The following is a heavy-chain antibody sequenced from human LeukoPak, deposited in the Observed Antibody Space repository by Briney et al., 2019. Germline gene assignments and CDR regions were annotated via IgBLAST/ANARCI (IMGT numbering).Heavy chain of an antibody. V-gene: IGHV3-23*01. Sequence: GGSLRLSCAASGFTFSSHGMSWVRQAPGKGLEWVSAISGSGGSSFYADSVKGRFTISRDNSKNTLYPQMNSLRAEDTAVYYCAKDQGVGYAFDIWGQGTMVTVSS. J-gene: IGHJ3*02. CDR2: ISGSGGSS. D-gene: IGHD1-26*01. CDR1: GFTFSSHG. CDR3: AKDQGVGYAFDI.